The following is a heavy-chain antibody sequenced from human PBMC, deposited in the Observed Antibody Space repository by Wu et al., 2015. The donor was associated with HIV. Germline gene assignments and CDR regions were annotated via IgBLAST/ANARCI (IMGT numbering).Heavy chain of an antibody. CDR2: ISAQNGNR. D-gene: IGHD3-22*01. Sequence: VQLVQSGGEVKKPGASVKVACKSSGYIFSDFGVHWVRQAPGEGLEWMGWISAQNGNRKYAQKFQGRVTMTTETPSSTAYMELRSLRSEDTAVYFCARGHYYDTSSSPIYWGPGTRVTVSS. V-gene: IGHV1-18*01. CDR1: GYIFSDFG. CDR3: ARGHYYDTSSSPIY. J-gene: IGHJ4*02.